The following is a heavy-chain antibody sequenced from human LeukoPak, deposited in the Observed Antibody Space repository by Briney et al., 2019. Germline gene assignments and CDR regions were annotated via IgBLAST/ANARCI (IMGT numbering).Heavy chain of an antibody. CDR1: GGSISSYY. D-gene: IGHD3-22*01. CDR2: IYTSGST. Sequence: SETLSLTCTVSGGSISSYYWSWIRQPPGKGLEWIGYIYTSGSTNYNPSLKSRVTISVDTSKNQFSLKLISVTAADTAVYYCARSEGSGYYYPFDYWGQGPLVTVSS. CDR3: ARSEGSGYYYPFDY. V-gene: IGHV4-4*09. J-gene: IGHJ4*02.